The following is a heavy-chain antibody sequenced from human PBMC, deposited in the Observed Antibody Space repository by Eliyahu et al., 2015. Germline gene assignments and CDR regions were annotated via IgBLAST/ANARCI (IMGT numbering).Heavy chain of an antibody. J-gene: IGHJ4*02. Sequence: EVQLLESGGGLVQPGGSLRLSCAASGFTFSSSAMXWVRQAPGKGLEGVSTISGSGGSTYYADSVKGRFTISRDNSQNTLYLQMNSLRGEDTAIYYCAKNWGSDWYGGLFGDYWGQGTLVTVSS. D-gene: IGHD6-19*01. CDR2: ISGSGGST. CDR3: AKNWGSDWYGGLFGDY. V-gene: IGHV3-23*01. CDR1: GFTFSSSA.